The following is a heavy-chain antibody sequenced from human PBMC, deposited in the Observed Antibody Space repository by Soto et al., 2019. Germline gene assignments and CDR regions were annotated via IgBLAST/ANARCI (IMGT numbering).Heavy chain of an antibody. CDR1: GGSFSDYY. D-gene: IGHD6-25*01. Sequence: SETLSLTCAVYGGSFSDYYWSWIRQPPGKGLEWIGEINHSGSTNYNPSLKSRLTISVDTSKNQFSLKLSSVTAADTAIYYCATMWSGYNSHWGQGTPVTVSS. CDR2: INHSGST. J-gene: IGHJ4*02. CDR3: ATMWSGYNSH. V-gene: IGHV4-34*01.